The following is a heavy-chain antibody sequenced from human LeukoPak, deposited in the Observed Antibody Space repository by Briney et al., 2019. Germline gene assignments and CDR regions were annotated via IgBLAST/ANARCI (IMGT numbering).Heavy chain of an antibody. CDR3: VREYCTNGVCYFDY. J-gene: IGHJ4*02. V-gene: IGHV3-48*04. Sequence: GGSLRLSCAASGFTFSSYSMNWVRQAPGKGLEWVSYISSSSSTIYYADSVKGRFTISRDNAKNSLYLQMNSLRAEDTAVYYCVREYCTNGVCYFDYWGQGTLVTVSS. D-gene: IGHD2-8*01. CDR1: GFTFSSYS. CDR2: ISSSSSTI.